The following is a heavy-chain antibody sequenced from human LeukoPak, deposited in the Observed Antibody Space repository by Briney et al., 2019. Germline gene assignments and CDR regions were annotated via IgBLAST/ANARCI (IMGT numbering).Heavy chain of an antibody. V-gene: IGHV3-30*04. CDR2: ISYDGSNK. CDR3: ARTLIEYSVSSCYFDY. D-gene: IGHD6-6*01. Sequence: PGGSLRLSCAASGFTYTKHAMHWVRQAPGKGLEWVAVISYDGSNKKYADSVKGRFTISRDNSKNTLYLQMSSLRAEDTAVYYCARTLIEYSVSSCYFDYWGQGTLVTVSS. CDR1: GFTYTKHA. J-gene: IGHJ4*02.